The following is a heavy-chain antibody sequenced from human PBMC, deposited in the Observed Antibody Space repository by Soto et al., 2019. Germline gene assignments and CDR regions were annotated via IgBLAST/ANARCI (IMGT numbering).Heavy chain of an antibody. Sequence: PGWSLRLSFASSGFSFVNYAMNWVRQAPGKGLEWVSGLSGSGTSTYYADSVKGRFTISRDNSRDTLFLQMNSLTADDTAVYYCAKATTNGGWFNPFDSWGQGALVTVSS. D-gene: IGHD6-19*01. V-gene: IGHV3-23*01. CDR2: LSGSGTST. J-gene: IGHJ4*02. CDR3: AKATTNGGWFNPFDS. CDR1: GFSFVNYA.